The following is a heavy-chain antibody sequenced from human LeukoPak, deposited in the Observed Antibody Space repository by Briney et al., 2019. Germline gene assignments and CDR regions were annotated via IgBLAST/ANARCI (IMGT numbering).Heavy chain of an antibody. CDR2: ISGSGGST. D-gene: IGHD3-3*01. Sequence: GGSLRLSCAASGFTFSSYAMSWVRQAPGKGLEWVSAISGSGGSTYYADSVKGRFTTSRDNSKNTLYLQMNSLRAEDTAVYYCAKDKSPVLRFLEWLFGYWGQGTLVTVSS. CDR3: AKDKSPVLRFLEWLFGY. V-gene: IGHV3-23*01. J-gene: IGHJ4*02. CDR1: GFTFSSYA.